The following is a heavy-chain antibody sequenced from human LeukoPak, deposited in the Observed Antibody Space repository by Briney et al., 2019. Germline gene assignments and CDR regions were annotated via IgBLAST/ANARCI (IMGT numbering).Heavy chain of an antibody. CDR3: ARPGRFYSNYYDY. J-gene: IGHJ4*02. D-gene: IGHD4-11*01. Sequence: PSETLSLTCAVYGGSFSGYYWSWIRQPPGKGLEWIGEINHSGSTNYNPSLKSRDTISVDTSKNQFSLKLSSVTAADTAVYYCARPGRFYSNYYDYWGQGTLVTVSS. CDR2: INHSGST. V-gene: IGHV4-34*01. CDR1: GGSFSGYY.